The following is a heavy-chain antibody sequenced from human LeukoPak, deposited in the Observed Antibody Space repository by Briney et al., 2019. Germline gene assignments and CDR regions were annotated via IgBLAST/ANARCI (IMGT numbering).Heavy chain of an antibody. CDR2: ISWNSGSI. Sequence: GGSLRLSCAPSGFTFDDYAMHSVRQDPGNCMEWVSGISWNSGSIGYADSVKGRFTISRDKAKNSLYLQMNSLRAEDMALYYCARRSYYYYYMDVWGKGTTVTVSS. J-gene: IGHJ6*03. CDR3: ARRSYYYYYMDV. V-gene: IGHV3-9*03. CDR1: GFTFDDYA.